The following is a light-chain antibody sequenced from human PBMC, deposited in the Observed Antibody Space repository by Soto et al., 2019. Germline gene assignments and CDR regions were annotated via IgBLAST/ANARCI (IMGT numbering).Light chain of an antibody. CDR3: QQYGSSRT. V-gene: IGKV3-20*01. CDR2: GAS. Sequence: EIVMKQSQATLSLSKGETATLSCRASQSVSSNLAWYQQKPGQSPRLLTYGASTRATGIPDRFSGSGSGTDFTLTISRLEPEDFAVDYCQQYGSSRTFDQGTKVDI. CDR1: QSVSSN. J-gene: IGKJ1*01.